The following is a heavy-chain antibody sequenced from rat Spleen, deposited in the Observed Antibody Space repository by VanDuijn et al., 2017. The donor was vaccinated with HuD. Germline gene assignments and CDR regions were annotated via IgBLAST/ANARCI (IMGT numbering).Heavy chain of an antibody. V-gene: IGHV5-25*01. CDR3: ATVGTVDYWFFDF. Sequence: EVQLVESGGGLVQPGRSMKLSCAASGFTFSNYDMAWVRQAPTKGLEWVASISYDGSSTYYRDSVKGRVTISRDNAKSTLYLKMDSLRSEDTATYCCATVGTVDYWFFDFWGPGTMVTVSS. J-gene: IGHJ1*01. CDR1: GFTFSNYD. CDR2: ISYDGSST. D-gene: IGHD1-1*01.